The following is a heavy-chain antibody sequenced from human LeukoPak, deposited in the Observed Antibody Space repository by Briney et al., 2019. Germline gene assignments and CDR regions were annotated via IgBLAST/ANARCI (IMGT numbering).Heavy chain of an antibody. CDR3: ARDSSGWLYYFDY. D-gene: IGHD6-19*01. CDR1: GGSISTHY. J-gene: IGHJ4*02. V-gene: IGHV4-59*11. CDR2: VYHSGTT. Sequence: SETLSLTCAVSGGSISTHYWSWIRQPPGKRLEWIGYVYHSGTTNYNPSLKSRLTISVDTSKNQFSLRLSSVTAADTAVYYCARDSSGWLYYFDYWGQGALVTVSS.